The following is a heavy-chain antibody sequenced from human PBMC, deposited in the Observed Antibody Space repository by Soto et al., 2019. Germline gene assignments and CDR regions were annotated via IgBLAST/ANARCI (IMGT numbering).Heavy chain of an antibody. CDR3: AGDARAIGSSSLEEAFDI. Sequence: SVKVSCKASGGTFSSYAISWVRQAPGQGLEWMGGIIPIFGTANYAQKFQGRVTITADESTSTAYMELSSLRSEDTAVYYCAGDARAIGSSSLEEAFDIWGQGXVVTV. V-gene: IGHV1-69*13. J-gene: IGHJ3*02. CDR1: GGTFSSYA. CDR2: IIPIFGTA. D-gene: IGHD6-13*01.